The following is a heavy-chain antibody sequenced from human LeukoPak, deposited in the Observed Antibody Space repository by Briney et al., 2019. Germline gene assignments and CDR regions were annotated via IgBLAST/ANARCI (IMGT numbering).Heavy chain of an antibody. CDR1: GGSISSSNW. Sequence: PSGTLSLTCAVSGGSISSSNWWSWVRQPPGKGLEWIGEIYHSGSTNYNPSLKSRVTISVDKSKNQFSLKLSSVTAADTAVYYCARVPYYSGSYYYYYYYMDVWGKGTTVTISS. V-gene: IGHV4-4*02. J-gene: IGHJ6*03. D-gene: IGHD1-26*01. CDR2: IYHSGST. CDR3: ARVPYYSGSYYYYYYYMDV.